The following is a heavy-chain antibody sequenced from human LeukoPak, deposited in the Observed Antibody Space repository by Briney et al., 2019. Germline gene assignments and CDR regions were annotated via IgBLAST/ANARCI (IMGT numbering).Heavy chain of an antibody. CDR1: GFSLSTSGVG. CDR3: AHRLSSWELPGNYMDV. CDR2: IYWDDDK. D-gene: IGHD1-26*01. V-gene: IGHV2-5*02. J-gene: IGHJ6*03. Sequence: SGPTLVNPTQTLTLTCTFSGFSLSTSGVGVGWIRQPPGKALEWLALIYWDDDKRYSPSLKSRLTITKDTSKNQVVLTMTNMDPVDTATYYRAHRLSSWELPGNYMDVWGKGTTVTVSS.